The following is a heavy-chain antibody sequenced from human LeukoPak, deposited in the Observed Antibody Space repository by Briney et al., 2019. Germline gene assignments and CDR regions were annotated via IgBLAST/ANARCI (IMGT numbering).Heavy chain of an antibody. CDR1: GYTSTDYF. CDR2: IGPKRGDT. CDR3: GINRLGKALDM. Sequence: ASVKVSCKASGYTSTDYFIHWVRQAPGQGLEWMGWIGPKRGDTSYLQRFQGRVTVTRDTSISTAYMELSRLSSDDTAVYYCGINRLGKALDMWGQGTMVTVSS. V-gene: IGHV1-2*02. D-gene: IGHD7-27*01. J-gene: IGHJ3*02.